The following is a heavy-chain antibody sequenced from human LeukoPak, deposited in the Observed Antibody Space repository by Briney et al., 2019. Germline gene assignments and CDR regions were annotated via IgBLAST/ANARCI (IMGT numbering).Heavy chain of an antibody. Sequence: GGPLRLSCAASTFTLSKYRMAGLRQAPGKAVEGVANIKTEGSEKYYLHSVKDRFTISRDNNKISLYLKMNSLRVKDTAVYYCARSPALMAYFDFWGQGTLVAVSS. CDR3: ARSPALMAYFDF. V-gene: IGHV3-7*01. D-gene: IGHD2-2*01. CDR1: TFTLSKYR. J-gene: IGHJ4*02. CDR2: IKTEGSEK.